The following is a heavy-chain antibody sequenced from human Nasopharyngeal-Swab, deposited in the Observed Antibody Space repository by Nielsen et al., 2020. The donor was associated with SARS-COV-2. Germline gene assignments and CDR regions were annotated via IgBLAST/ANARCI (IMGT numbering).Heavy chain of an antibody. V-gene: IGHV4-31*02. Sequence: RQAPGKGLEWIGYIYYSGSTYYNPSLKSRVTISVDTSKNQFSLKLSSVTAADTAAYYCARATMIVVVIGAFDIWGQGTMVTVSS. D-gene: IGHD3-22*01. CDR3: ARATMIVVVIGAFDI. J-gene: IGHJ3*02. CDR2: IYYSGST.